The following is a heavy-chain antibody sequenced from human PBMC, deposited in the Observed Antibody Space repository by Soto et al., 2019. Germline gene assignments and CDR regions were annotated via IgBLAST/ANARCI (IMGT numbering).Heavy chain of an antibody. CDR2: IIPIFGTA. CDR3: AREGLLKWFDP. CDR1: GGTFSSYA. Sequence: SVKVSCKASGGTFSSYAISWVRQAPGQGLEWMGGIIPIFGTANYAQKFQGRVTITTDKSTSTAYMELRSLRSDDTAVYYCAREGLLKWFDPWGQGTLVTVSS. V-gene: IGHV1-69*05. J-gene: IGHJ5*02.